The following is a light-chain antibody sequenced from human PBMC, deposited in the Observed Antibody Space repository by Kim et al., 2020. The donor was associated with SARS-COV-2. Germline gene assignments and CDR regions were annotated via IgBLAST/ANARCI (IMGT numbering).Light chain of an antibody. V-gene: IGKV2-28*01. CDR1: QSLLHTSGHNY. J-gene: IGKJ2*01. CDR3: MQALQTPPP. CDR2: LGS. Sequence: IVMTQSPLTLPVTPGEPASISCISSQSLLHTSGHNYVDWYLQKPGQSPQLLIYLGSNRASGVPDRFSGSGSGTYFTLKISRVETEDIGVYYCMQALQTPPPFGQGTKLEI.